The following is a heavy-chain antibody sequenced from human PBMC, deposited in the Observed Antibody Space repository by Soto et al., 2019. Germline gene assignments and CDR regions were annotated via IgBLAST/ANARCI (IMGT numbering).Heavy chain of an antibody. Sequence: DAQLVESGGGLVQPGRSLRLSCVASGFTFDDYAIHWVRQAPGKGLEWVSGISWNGAATGYADSVKGRFTISRDNAKNSLYLQMSRLRSADTAIYYCANLPLYGSGFDCWGQGTLVTVSS. CDR2: ISWNGAAT. D-gene: IGHD3-10*01. CDR1: GFTFDDYA. V-gene: IGHV3-9*01. CDR3: ANLPLYGSGFDC. J-gene: IGHJ4*02.